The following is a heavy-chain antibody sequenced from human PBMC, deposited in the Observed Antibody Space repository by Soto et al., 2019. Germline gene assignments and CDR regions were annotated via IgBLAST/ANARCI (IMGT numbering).Heavy chain of an antibody. V-gene: IGHV3-23*01. CDR1: GFRFSSYS. CDR3: GKDWAGIAVAGIDY. J-gene: IGHJ4*02. Sequence: EVQLLESGGALVQPGGSLRFSCVGSGFRFSSYSMTWVRQAPGKGLEWVSAITGSGDRAYSADSVRGRFTISRDNSKNTLYLQMNSLRAEDTAVYYCGKDWAGIAVAGIDYWGQGTLVTVSS. D-gene: IGHD6-19*01. CDR2: ITGSGDRA.